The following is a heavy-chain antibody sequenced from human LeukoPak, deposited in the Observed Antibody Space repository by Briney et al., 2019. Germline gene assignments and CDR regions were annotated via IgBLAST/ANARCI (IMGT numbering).Heavy chain of an antibody. CDR1: GDTFTSYD. CDR2: MNPNNGNT. V-gene: IGHV1-8*01. D-gene: IGHD3-22*01. CDR3: ARGFLGYDSSDYAFSYY. J-gene: IGHJ4*02. Sequence: ASVKVSCKAFGDTFTSYDITWGRQTSGQRLEWRGGMNPNNGNTGYAQRFQGRVTLARDTSISTAYMELSSLRSEGTAVYYCARGFLGYDSSDYAFSYYWGQGTLVTVSS.